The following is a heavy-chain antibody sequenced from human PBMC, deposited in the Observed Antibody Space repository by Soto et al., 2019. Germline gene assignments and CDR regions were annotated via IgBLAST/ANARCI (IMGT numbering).Heavy chain of an antibody. CDR1: GFTVSSHY. D-gene: IGHD1-26*01. CDR2: IYSGGST. CDR3: AGPGGATPY. Sequence: LRLSCAVSGFTVSSHYMSWVRQAPGKGLEWVSVIYSGGSTYYADSVKGRFTISRDNSKNTLYLQVNSLRAEDTAIYYCAGPGGATPYWGQGTLVTVSS. J-gene: IGHJ4*02. V-gene: IGHV3-53*01.